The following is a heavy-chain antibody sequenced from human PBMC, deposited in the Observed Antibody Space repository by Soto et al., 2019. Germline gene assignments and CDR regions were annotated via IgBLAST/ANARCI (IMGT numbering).Heavy chain of an antibody. CDR2: IYYSGST. D-gene: IGHD2-21*01. V-gene: IGHV4-39*07. CDR3: ARRVGVADAFDI. CDR1: GGSISSSSYY. Sequence: SETLSLTCTVSGGSISSSSYYWGWIRQPPGKGLEWIGSIYYSGSTYYNPSLKSRVTISVDTSKNQFSLKLSSVTAADTAVYYCARRVGVADAFDIWGQGTMVTVSS. J-gene: IGHJ3*02.